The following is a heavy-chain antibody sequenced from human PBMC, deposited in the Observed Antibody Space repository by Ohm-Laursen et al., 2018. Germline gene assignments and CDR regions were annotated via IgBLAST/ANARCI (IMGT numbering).Heavy chain of an antibody. CDR2: IKEDGSQK. Sequence: SLRLSCAASGFTVSSNYMSWVRQAPGKELEWVANIKEDGSQKNYVDSVKGRFTISRDNANNFLYLQMNSLRAEDTAVYYCARDISPVIVGVAFDVFDIWGQGTMVTVSS. CDR3: ARDISPVIVGVAFDVFDI. J-gene: IGHJ3*02. D-gene: IGHD1-26*01. V-gene: IGHV3-7*01. CDR1: GFTVSSNY.